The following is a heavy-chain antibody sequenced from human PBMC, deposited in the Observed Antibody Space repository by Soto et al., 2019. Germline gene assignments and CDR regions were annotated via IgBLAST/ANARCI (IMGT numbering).Heavy chain of an antibody. CDR1: GGSFSGYY. CDR3: ASLREMATIKGDYYYYYGMDV. J-gene: IGHJ6*02. V-gene: IGHV4-34*01. CDR2: INHSGST. Sequence: SETLSLTCAVYGGSFSGYYWSWIRQPPGKGLGWIGEINHSGSTNYNPSLKSRVTISVDTSKNQFSLKLSSVTAADTAVYYCASLREMATIKGDYYYYYGMDVWGQGTTVT. D-gene: IGHD5-12*01.